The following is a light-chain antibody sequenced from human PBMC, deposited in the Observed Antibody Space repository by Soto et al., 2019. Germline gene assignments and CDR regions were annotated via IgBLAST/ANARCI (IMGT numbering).Light chain of an antibody. CDR2: EAS. J-gene: IGKJ1*01. CDR3: QQYNGYWT. CDR1: QSISDS. V-gene: IGKV1-5*03. Sequence: DIPMTQSPSTLSASVGDRVTITCRASQSISDSLAWYQQKPGKAPKLLIYEASSLKSGGPSRFSGSRYGTAYPLTISRLQPDVFATYYCQQYNGYWTFGQGTKVEIK.